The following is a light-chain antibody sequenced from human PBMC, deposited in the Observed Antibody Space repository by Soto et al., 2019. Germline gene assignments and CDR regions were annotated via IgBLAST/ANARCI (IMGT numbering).Light chain of an antibody. CDR1: SSDFGSYKY. J-gene: IGLJ3*02. CDR2: DVS. V-gene: IGLV2-14*03. CDR3: SSYTSNYRV. Sequence: QSALTQPASVSGSPGQSITISCTGTSSDFGSYKYVSWYQHHPGKAPKLMIYDVSDRPSGVSNRFSGSKSGNTASLTISGLQAEDEADYYCSSYTSNYRVFGGGTKLTVL.